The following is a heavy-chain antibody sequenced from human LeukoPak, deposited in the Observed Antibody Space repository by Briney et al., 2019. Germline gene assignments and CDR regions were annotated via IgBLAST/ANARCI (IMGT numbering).Heavy chain of an antibody. CDR1: GGSISSGDYY. V-gene: IGHV4-30-4*01. D-gene: IGHD3-10*01. CDR3: AKQATLRGAPLDP. J-gene: IGHJ5*02. Sequence: SETLSLTCTVSGGSISSGDYYWSWIRQPPGKGLECIGYIYYSGSTYYNPSLKSRVTISVDTSKNQFSLKLSSVTAADTAVYYCAKQATLRGAPLDPWGQGTLVTVSS. CDR2: IYYSGST.